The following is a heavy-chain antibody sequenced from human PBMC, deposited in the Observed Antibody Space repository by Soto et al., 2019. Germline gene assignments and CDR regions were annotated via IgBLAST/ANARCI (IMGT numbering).Heavy chain of an antibody. V-gene: IGHV1-3*01. CDR2: INAGNGNT. J-gene: IGHJ4*02. D-gene: IGHD3-9*01. Sequence: ASVKVSCKASGYTFTSYAMHWVRQAPGQGLEWMGWINAGNGNTKYSQKFQGRVTITRDTSASTAYMELSSLRSEDTAVYYCARDPLRYFDWLPQYYFDYWGQGTLVTVSS. CDR3: ARDPLRYFDWLPQYYFDY. CDR1: GYTFTSYA.